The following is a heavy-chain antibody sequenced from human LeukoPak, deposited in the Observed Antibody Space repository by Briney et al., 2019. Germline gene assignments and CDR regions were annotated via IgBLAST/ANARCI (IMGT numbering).Heavy chain of an antibody. CDR1: GGSISSGGYY. Sequence: PSETLSLTCTVSGGSISSGGYYWSWIRQHPGKGLEWIGYIYYSGSTYYNPPLKSRVTISVDTSKNQFSLKLSSVTAADTAVYYCARDRRPAAMGDAFDIWGQGTMVTVSS. CDR3: ARDRRPAAMGDAFDI. CDR2: IYYSGST. D-gene: IGHD2-2*01. J-gene: IGHJ3*02. V-gene: IGHV4-31*03.